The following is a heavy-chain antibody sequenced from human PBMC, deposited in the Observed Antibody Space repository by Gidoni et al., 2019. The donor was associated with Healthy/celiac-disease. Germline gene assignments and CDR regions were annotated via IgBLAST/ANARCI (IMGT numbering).Heavy chain of an antibody. CDR2: ISWNSGSI. CDR3: AKEWDIVATIGGGGGFDWYFDL. CDR1: GLSFAAYA. D-gene: IGHD5-12*01. V-gene: IGHV3-9*01. J-gene: IGHJ2*01. Sequence: EVQLVESGGGLVQPGRSLRLSCAASGLSFAAYALLWVRQAPGKGLEWVSGISWNSGSIGYADSVKGRVTITRDNAKNSLYLQMNSLRAEDTALYYWAKEWDIVATIGGGGGFDWYFDLWGRGTLVTVSS.